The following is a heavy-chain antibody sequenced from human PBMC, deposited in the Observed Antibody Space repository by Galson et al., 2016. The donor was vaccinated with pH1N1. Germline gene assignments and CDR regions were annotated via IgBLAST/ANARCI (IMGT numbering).Heavy chain of an antibody. CDR2: IYYSGST. J-gene: IGHJ4*02. V-gene: IGHV4-59*08. Sequence: ETLSLTCTVSGGSISSYYWSWIRQPPGKGLEWIGYIYYSGSTNYNPSLKSRVTISVDTSKNQFSLKLSSVTAADTAVYYCARVPRGEQLYYFDYWGQGTLVTVSS. CDR1: GGSISSYY. D-gene: IGHD3-16*01. CDR3: ARVPRGEQLYYFDY.